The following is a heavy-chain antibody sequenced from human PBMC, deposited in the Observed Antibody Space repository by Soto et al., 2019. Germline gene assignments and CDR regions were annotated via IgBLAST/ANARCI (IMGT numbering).Heavy chain of an antibody. Sequence: SETLSLTCAFYGGSFSVYYWGWIRQPPGKGLEWIGEINHSGSTNYNPSLKSRVTISVDTSKNQFSLKLSSVTAADTAVYYCERGYGRNFDYWGQGTLVTVSS. CDR1: GGSFSVYY. J-gene: IGHJ4*02. CDR2: INHSGST. CDR3: ERGYGRNFDY. V-gene: IGHV4-34*01. D-gene: IGHD3-10*01.